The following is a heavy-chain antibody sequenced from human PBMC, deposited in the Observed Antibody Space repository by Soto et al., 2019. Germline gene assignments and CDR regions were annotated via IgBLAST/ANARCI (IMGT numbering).Heavy chain of an antibody. CDR1: GFSFSTSGVG. J-gene: IGHJ3*02. Sequence: SGPTLVNPTQTLTLTCTFSGFSFSTSGVGVGWIRQPPGKALEWLALIYWDDDKRYSPSLKSRLTITKDTSKNQVVLTMTNMDPVDTATYYCAHRLEVKQQLVDAFDIWGQGTMVTVSS. CDR3: AHRLEVKQQLVDAFDI. D-gene: IGHD6-13*01. CDR2: IYWDDDK. V-gene: IGHV2-5*02.